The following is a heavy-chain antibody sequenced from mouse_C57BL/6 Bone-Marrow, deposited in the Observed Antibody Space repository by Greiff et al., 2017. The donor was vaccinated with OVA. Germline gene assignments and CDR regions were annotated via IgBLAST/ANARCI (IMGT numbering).Heavy chain of an antibody. J-gene: IGHJ1*03. CDR2: IDPENGDT. CDR3: TKMVTTRDWYFDV. V-gene: IGHV14-4*01. Sequence: VQLKQSGAELVRPGASVKLSCTASGFNIKDDYMHWVKQRPEQGLEWIGWIDPENGDTEYASKFQGKATITADTSSNTAYLQLSSLTSEDTAVYYCTKMVTTRDWYFDVWGTGTTVTVSS. D-gene: IGHD2-2*01. CDR1: GFNIKDDY.